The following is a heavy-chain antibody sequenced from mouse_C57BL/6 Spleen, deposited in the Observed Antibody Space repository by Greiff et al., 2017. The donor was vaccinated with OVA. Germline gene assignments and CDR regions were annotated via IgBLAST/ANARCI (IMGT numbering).Heavy chain of an antibody. CDR3: TRGYYGSLFDY. Sequence: EVKLMESGGGLVQPGGSMKLSCVASGFTFSNYWMNWVRQSPEKGLEWVAQIRLKSDNYATHYAESVKGRFTISRDDSKSSVYLQMNNLRAEDTGIYYCTRGYYGSLFDYWGQGTTLTVSS. CDR2: IRLKSDNYAT. D-gene: IGHD1-1*01. CDR1: GFTFSNYW. J-gene: IGHJ2*01. V-gene: IGHV6-3*01.